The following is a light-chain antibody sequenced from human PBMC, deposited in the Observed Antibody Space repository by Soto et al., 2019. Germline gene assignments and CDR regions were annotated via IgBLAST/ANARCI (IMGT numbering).Light chain of an antibody. V-gene: IGLV2-14*01. CDR3: TSYASGSSHVV. Sequence: QAASVSGSPGQSITLSCTGTSSDIGGYDYVSWDQRHPGKAPKLIIYDVNNRPSGVSNRFSGSKSGNTASLTISGLQAEDEADYYSTSYASGSSHVVFGGGTKLTVL. CDR2: DVN. CDR1: SSDIGGYDY. J-gene: IGLJ2*01.